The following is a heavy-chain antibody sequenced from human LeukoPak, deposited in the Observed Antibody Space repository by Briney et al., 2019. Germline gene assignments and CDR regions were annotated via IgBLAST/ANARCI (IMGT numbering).Heavy chain of an antibody. Sequence: ASVKVSCKASGYTFTSYGISWVRQAPGQGLEWRRWINAYNDNTKYAQKLQGRVTMSTDTSTSTAYMELRSLRSDDTAVYYCATFKSTSYGYNWFDPWGQGTQVTVSS. CDR3: ATFKSTSYGYNWFDP. CDR2: INAYNDNT. CDR1: GYTFTSYG. D-gene: IGHD5-18*01. J-gene: IGHJ5*02. V-gene: IGHV1-18*01.